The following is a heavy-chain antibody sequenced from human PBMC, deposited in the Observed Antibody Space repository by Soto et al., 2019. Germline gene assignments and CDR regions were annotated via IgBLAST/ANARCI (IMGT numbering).Heavy chain of an antibody. CDR3: ATNLEY. J-gene: IGHJ4*02. CDR2: IKQDGSEK. Sequence: GGSLRLSCAASGFTFSSSWMAWVRQAPGRGLEWVANIKQDGSEKYYVDSVKGRFTISRDNAKNSLYLQMNSLRAEDTAVYYCATNLEYWGQGTLVTVSS. CDR1: GFTFSSSW. V-gene: IGHV3-7*01.